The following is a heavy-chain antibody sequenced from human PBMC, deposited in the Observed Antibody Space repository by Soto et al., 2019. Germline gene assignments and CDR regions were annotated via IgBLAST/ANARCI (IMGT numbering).Heavy chain of an antibody. CDR1: GGTFSSYT. J-gene: IGHJ4*02. V-gene: IGHV1-69*02. D-gene: IGHD5-18*01. CDR2: IIPILGIA. CDR3: ARALRGIQPDY. Sequence: QVQLVQSGAAVKKPGSSVKVSCKASGGTFSSYTISWVRQAPGQGLEWMGRIIPILGIANYAQKFQGRVTITADKSTSTAYMELSSLRSEDTAVYYCARALRGIQPDYWGQGTLVTVSS.